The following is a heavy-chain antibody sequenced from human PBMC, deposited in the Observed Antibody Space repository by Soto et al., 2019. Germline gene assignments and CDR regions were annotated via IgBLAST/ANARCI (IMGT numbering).Heavy chain of an antibody. D-gene: IGHD3-16*01. CDR2: ISYSGST. CDR1: GDSISSSNW. Sequence: SETLSLSCVFSGDSISSSNWWSWVRQPPGKGLEWIGDISYSGSTNYNPSLKSRVTISADTSKNQFSLKLNSVTAADTAVYYCARSGLWEIAYWGQGTLVTVSS. V-gene: IGHV4-4*02. CDR3: ARSGLWEIAY. J-gene: IGHJ4*02.